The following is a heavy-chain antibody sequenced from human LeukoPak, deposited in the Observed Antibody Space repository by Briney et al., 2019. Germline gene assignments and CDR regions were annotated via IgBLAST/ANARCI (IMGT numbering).Heavy chain of an antibody. Sequence: ASVKVSCKVSGYTLTELSMHWVRQAPGKGLEWMGGFDPEDGETIYAQKFQGRVTMTEDTSTDTAYMELSSLRSEDTAVYYCATPPAINDSSGNERAFDIWGQGTMVTVSS. CDR2: FDPEDGET. CDR3: ATPPAINDSSGNERAFDI. CDR1: GYTLTELS. D-gene: IGHD3-22*01. V-gene: IGHV1-24*01. J-gene: IGHJ3*02.